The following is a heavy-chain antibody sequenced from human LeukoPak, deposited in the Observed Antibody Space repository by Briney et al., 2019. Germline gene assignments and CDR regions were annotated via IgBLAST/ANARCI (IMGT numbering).Heavy chain of an antibody. V-gene: IGHV3-23*01. D-gene: IGHD3-22*01. Sequence: GGSLRLSCAASGFTFSDYALSWVRRAAGKGLEWVSGISGKSERTNYADSVKGRFTISRDNSKNTVYLQMSSLRAEDTAVYYCARGKIYFDPLHDYWGQGILVNVSS. CDR1: GFTFSDYA. J-gene: IGHJ4*02. CDR3: ARGKIYFDPLHDY. CDR2: ISGKSERT.